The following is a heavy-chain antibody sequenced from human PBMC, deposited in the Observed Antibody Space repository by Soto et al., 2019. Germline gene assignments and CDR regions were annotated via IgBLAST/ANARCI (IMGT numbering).Heavy chain of an antibody. CDR2: INAGNGNT. Sequence: QVQLVQSGAEEKKPGASVKVSCKASGYTFTSYAMSWVRQAPGQRLEWMGWINAGNGNTKYSEKFQGRVTITRDTSATTAYRELSSLRSEDTAVYYCARDQRIAFDYWGQGTLVTVSS. CDR3: ARDQRIAFDY. J-gene: IGHJ4*02. D-gene: IGHD6-25*01. CDR1: GYTFTSYA. V-gene: IGHV1-3*05.